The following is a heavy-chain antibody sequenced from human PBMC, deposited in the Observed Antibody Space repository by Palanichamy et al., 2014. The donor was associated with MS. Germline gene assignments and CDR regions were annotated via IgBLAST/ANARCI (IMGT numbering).Heavy chain of an antibody. CDR3: AKGTSSGRTSGFDY. V-gene: IGHV3-23*01. CDR1: GFMFSNYA. D-gene: IGHD6-25*01. J-gene: IGHJ4*02. Sequence: EVQLLQVWGRAWYQAWGVPSRLSCAASGFMFSNYAMTWVRQAPGKGLEYISFITSSGAGTYYADSVQGRFTFSRDNSKNTLYLQMNSLRAEDTALYFCAKGTSSGRTSGFDYWGQGSLVTVSS. CDR2: ITSSGAGT.